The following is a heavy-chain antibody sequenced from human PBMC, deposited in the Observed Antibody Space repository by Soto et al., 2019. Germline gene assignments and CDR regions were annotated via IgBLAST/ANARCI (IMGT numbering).Heavy chain of an antibody. V-gene: IGHV3-33*01. J-gene: IGHJ6*03. CDR3: ARAPITHYGDYTEKYYYYYYYMDV. CDR1: GFTFSSYG. D-gene: IGHD4-17*01. Sequence: GGSLRLSCAASGFTFSSYGMHWVRQAPGKGLEWVAVIWYDGSNKYYADSVKGRFTISRDNSKNTLYLQMNRLRAEDTAVYYCARAPITHYGDYTEKYYYYYYYMDVWGKGTTVTVSS. CDR2: IWYDGSNK.